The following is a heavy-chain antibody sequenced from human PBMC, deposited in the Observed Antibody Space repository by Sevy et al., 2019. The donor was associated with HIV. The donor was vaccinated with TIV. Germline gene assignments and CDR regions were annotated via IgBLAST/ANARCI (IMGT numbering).Heavy chain of an antibody. Sequence: GGSLRLSCAASGFTFSDYYMSWIRQAPGKGLEWVSYISSSGSTIYYADSVKGRFTISRDNAKNSLYLQMNGLRAEDTAVYYCARDRRYDYVWGSYRYTHFDYWGQGTLVTVSS. CDR3: ARDRRYDYVWGSYRYTHFDY. V-gene: IGHV3-11*01. J-gene: IGHJ4*02. D-gene: IGHD3-16*02. CDR2: ISSSGSTI. CDR1: GFTFSDYY.